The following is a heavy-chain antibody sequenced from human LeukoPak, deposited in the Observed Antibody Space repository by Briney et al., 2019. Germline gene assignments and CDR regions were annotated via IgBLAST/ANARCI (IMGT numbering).Heavy chain of an antibody. J-gene: IGHJ4*02. CDR2: INPNSGGT. D-gene: IGHD6-19*01. Sequence: ASVKVSCKASGYTFTGYYMHWVRQAPGQGLEWMGRINPNSGGTNYAQKFQGRVTMTRDTSTSTVYMELSSLRSEDTAVCYWGGLDGNPYYFDYWGREPWSPSPQ. CDR1: GYTFTGYY. V-gene: IGHV1-2*06. CDR3: GGLDGNPYYFDY.